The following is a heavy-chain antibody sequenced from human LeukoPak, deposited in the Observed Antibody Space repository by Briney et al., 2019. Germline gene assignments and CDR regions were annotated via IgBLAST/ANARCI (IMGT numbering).Heavy chain of an antibody. Sequence: AAVKVSCKASGYTFTSYGISWVRQAPGQGLEGMGWISPYNGNTNYAQKLQGRVTMTTDTSTSTVYMELRSLRSDDTAVDYCARDLDIVVVVAAPRHYGMDVWGQGTTVTVSS. D-gene: IGHD2-15*01. J-gene: IGHJ6*02. CDR2: ISPYNGNT. CDR3: ARDLDIVVVVAAPRHYGMDV. CDR1: GYTFTSYG. V-gene: IGHV1-18*04.